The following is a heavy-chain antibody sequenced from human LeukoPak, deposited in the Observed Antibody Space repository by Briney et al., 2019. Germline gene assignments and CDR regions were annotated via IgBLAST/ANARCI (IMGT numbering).Heavy chain of an antibody. CDR1: GFTFSSYW. D-gene: IGHD6-13*01. J-gene: IGHJ4*02. Sequence: GGSLRLSCAASGFTFSSYWMSWVRQAPGKGLEWVAVIWYDGSNKYYADSVKGRFTISRDNSKNTLYLQMNSLRAEDTAVYYCARWPWSSSWSGYGDYWGQGTLVTVSS. CDR2: IWYDGSNK. V-gene: IGHV3-33*08. CDR3: ARWPWSSSWSGYGDY.